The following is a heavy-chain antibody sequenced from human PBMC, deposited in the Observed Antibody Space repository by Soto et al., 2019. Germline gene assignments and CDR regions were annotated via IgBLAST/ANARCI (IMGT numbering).Heavy chain of an antibody. CDR3: ARDTGDGTFDF. D-gene: IGHD7-27*01. CDR1: GYTFSSYA. V-gene: IGHV1-3*01. Sequence: ASVKVSCKASGYTFSSYAMHWVRQAPGQRLEWMGWINAGYGNTKSSQKFQDRVTISRDTSASPAYMELTSLRSEDTAVYYCARDTGDGTFDFWGQGTLVTVS. J-gene: IGHJ4*02. CDR2: INAGYGNT.